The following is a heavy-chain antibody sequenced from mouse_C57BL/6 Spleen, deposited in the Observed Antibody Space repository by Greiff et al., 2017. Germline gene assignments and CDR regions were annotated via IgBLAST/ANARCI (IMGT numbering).Heavy chain of an antibody. J-gene: IGHJ2*01. Sequence: EVKLVESGGGLVKPGGSLKLSCAASGFTFSSYAMSWVRQTPEKRLEWVATISDGGSYTYSPDNVKGRFTISSDNAKYNLYLQMSHLKSEDTAMYYCARDPPNYYGSPYYFDYWGQGTTLTVSS. V-gene: IGHV5-4*01. CDR3: ARDPPNYYGSPYYFDY. D-gene: IGHD1-1*01. CDR1: GFTFSSYA. CDR2: ISDGGSYT.